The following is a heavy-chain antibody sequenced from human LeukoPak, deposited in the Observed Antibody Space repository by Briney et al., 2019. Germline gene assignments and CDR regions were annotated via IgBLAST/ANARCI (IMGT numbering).Heavy chain of an antibody. J-gene: IGHJ4*02. CDR3: ATLARTTD. CDR1: GLTFSNAG. CDR2: ITIKTDGGTT. Sequence: GGSLRLSCAASGLTFSNAGMSWVRQAPGKGLEWVGRITIKTDGGTTDYAAPVKGRFTISRDDSKNTLYLQMNSLKTDDTAVYYCATLARTTDWGQGTLVTVSS. V-gene: IGHV3-15*01. D-gene: IGHD4-17*01.